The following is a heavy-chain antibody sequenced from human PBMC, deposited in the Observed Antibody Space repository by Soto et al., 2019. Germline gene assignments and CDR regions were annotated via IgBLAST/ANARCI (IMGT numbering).Heavy chain of an antibody. D-gene: IGHD3-22*01. J-gene: IGHJ6*02. Sequence: QVQLQESGPGLVRPSQTLSLTCTVSGASISSGGYYWNWIRQHPGKGLEWIGYIYSGGDTSCSPSLESRLTLSLDRSNNQFSLRLSSVTAADTAVYYCARDWYYYDTSGHNYYHGMDVWGQGTTVIVSS. CDR1: GASISSGGYY. CDR2: IYSGGDT. CDR3: ARDWYYYDTSGHNYYHGMDV. V-gene: IGHV4-31*03.